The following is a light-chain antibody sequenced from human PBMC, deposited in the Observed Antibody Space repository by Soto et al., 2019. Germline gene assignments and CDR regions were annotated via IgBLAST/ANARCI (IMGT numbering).Light chain of an antibody. CDR1: TSNLGGNT. CDR3: AAWDDSLNAVV. J-gene: IGLJ2*01. CDR2: TNN. V-gene: IGLV1-44*01. Sequence: LTQPPSVSGTPGHKVSISCSGSTSNLGGNTVNWYQQLPGTAPKLLIYTNNQRPSGVPDRFSGSKSGTSASLAISGLRSEDEADFYCAAWDDSLNAVVFGGGTKLTVL.